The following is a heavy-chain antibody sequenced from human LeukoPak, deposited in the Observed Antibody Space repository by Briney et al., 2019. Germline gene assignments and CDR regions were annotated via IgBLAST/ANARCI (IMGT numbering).Heavy chain of an antibody. Sequence: GGSLRLSCIVSGFSVTTDYMSWVRQTPGKGLEWVANIKQDGSEKYYVDSVKGRFTISRDNAKNSLYLQMNSLRAEDTAVYYCAREKEGYCSRTSCYLDYYYYYMDVWGKGTTVTISS. CDR1: GFSVTTDY. CDR3: AREKEGYCSRTSCYLDYYYYYMDV. V-gene: IGHV3-7*01. D-gene: IGHD2-2*01. CDR2: IKQDGSEK. J-gene: IGHJ6*03.